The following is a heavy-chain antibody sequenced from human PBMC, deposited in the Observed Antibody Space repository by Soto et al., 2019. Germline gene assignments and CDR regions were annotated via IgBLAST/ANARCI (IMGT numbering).Heavy chain of an antibody. CDR1: AYSFTSYL. CDR2: IYPGDSDT. V-gene: IGHV5-51*01. CDR3: ARLSRGRDGYCYDRNFDY. J-gene: IGHJ4*02. D-gene: IGHD3-3*01. Sequence: GESLKISCKGSAYSFTSYLIGWLRQMPGKGLEWMGIIYPGDSDTRYSPSFQGQVTISADKSISTAYLQWSSLKASDTAMYYCARLSRGRDGYCYDRNFDYWGQGTLVTVSS.